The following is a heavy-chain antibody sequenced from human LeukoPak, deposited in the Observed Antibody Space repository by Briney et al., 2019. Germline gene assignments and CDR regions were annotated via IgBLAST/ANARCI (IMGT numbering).Heavy chain of an antibody. CDR2: ISSNGGST. J-gene: IGHJ4*02. D-gene: IGHD6-19*01. CDR1: GFIFSSYC. CDR3: AREGVPGTTDY. V-gene: IGHV3-64*01. Sequence: GGSLRLSCAASGFIFSSYCMHWVRQAPGKGLESVSAISSNGGSTYYANSVRGRFTISRDNSKNTLYLQMGSLRAEDLAVYYCAREGVPGTTDYWGQGTLVTVSS.